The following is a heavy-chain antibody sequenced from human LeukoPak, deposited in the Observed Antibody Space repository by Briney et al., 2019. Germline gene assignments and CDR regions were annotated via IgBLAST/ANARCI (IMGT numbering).Heavy chain of an antibody. CDR1: GFTFSNYW. D-gene: IGHD6-19*01. CDR2: IKQDGSEI. J-gene: IGHJ4*02. V-gene: IGHV3-7*03. Sequence: GGSLRLSCAASGFTFSNYWMTWVSQAPGKGLEWVATIKQDGSEIYYVDSVRGRFTISKDNAKNSLYLQMNSLRAADTAVYYCAKDTVNSGSSYWGQGTLVTVSS. CDR3: AKDTVNSGSSY.